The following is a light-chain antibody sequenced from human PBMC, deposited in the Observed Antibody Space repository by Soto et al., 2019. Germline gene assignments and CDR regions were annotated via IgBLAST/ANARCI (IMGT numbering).Light chain of an antibody. Sequence: EIVLTQSPGALSLSPGERATLSCRASRSVAASYLAWYQQKPGQAPRLLIYGASARATGIPDRFSGSASGTDLTLTSDRLEPEDFAVYYCQQYGSSTGTFGQGTQVEIK. CDR3: QQYGSSTGT. J-gene: IGKJ1*01. V-gene: IGKV3-20*01. CDR2: GAS. CDR1: RSVAASY.